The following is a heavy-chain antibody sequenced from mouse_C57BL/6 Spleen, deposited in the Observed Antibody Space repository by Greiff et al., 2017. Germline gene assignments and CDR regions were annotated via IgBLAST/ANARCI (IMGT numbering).Heavy chain of an antibody. V-gene: IGHV1-22*01. Sequence: EVKLLESGPELVKPGASVKMSCKASGYTFTDYNMHWVKQSHGKSLEWIGYINPNNGGTSYNQKFKGKATLTVNKSSSTAYMELRSLTSEDSAVYYCASGGSGLFDDWGQGTTLTVSS. CDR1: GYTFTDYN. CDR2: INPNNGGT. D-gene: IGHD3-2*02. CDR3: ASGGSGLFDD. J-gene: IGHJ2*01.